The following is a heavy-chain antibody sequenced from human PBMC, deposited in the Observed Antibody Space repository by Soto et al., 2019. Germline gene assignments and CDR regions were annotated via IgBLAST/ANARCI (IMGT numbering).Heavy chain of an antibody. CDR1: GFTFSSYT. Sequence: EVQLVESGGGLVKPGGSLRLSCAASGFTFSSYTMNWVRQAPGKGLEWVSSISSSSSYIYYADSVKGRFTISRDNAKNSLYLQMNGLRAEDTAVYYCARILIIRTTRGSYFDYWGQGTLVTVSS. V-gene: IGHV3-21*01. J-gene: IGHJ4*02. CDR3: ARILIIRTTRGSYFDY. CDR2: ISSSSSYI. D-gene: IGHD1-20*01.